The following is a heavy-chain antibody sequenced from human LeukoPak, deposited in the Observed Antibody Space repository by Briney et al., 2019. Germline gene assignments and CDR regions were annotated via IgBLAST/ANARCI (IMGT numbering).Heavy chain of an antibody. CDR1: GGSLSSSSYY. CDR2: VYTSRST. Sequence: PSETLSLTCTVSGGSLSSSSYYWSWIRQPAGKGLEWIGLVYTSRSTNYNPSLKSRANIPVDTSKNQFSLKLSSMTAAATAVYYCARVYPGGGYVDYSG. D-gene: IGHD3-16*01. CDR3: ARVYPGGGYVDY. V-gene: IGHV4-61*02. J-gene: IGHJ4*03.